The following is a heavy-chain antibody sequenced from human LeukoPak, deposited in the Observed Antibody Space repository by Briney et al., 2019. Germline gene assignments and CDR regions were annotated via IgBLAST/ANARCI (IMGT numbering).Heavy chain of an antibody. D-gene: IGHD2-2*01. V-gene: IGHV4-4*07. CDR2: ISPSGST. Sequence: PLETLSLTCTVSGGSISSYYWSWIRQPAGKGLEWIGRISPSGSTNYSPSLKSRVTISVDTSKNQFSLNLSSVTAADTAVYFCARYTSPSFFDYWGQGTLVTVSS. J-gene: IGHJ4*02. CDR3: ARYTSPSFFDY. CDR1: GGSISSYY.